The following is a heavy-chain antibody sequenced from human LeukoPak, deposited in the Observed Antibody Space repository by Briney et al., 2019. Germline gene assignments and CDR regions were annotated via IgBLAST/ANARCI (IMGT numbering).Heavy chain of an antibody. Sequence: SETLSLTCTVSGGSNSSHYWSWIRQPPEKGLEWIGYIYYSGSTNYNPSLKSRVTISVDTSKNQFSLKLSSVTAADTAVYYCARFIRRGYYGSGSYYRGYFDYWGQGTLVTVSS. V-gene: IGHV4-59*11. CDR2: IYYSGST. CDR3: ARFIRRGYYGSGSYYRGYFDY. CDR1: GGSNSSHY. J-gene: IGHJ4*02. D-gene: IGHD3-10*01.